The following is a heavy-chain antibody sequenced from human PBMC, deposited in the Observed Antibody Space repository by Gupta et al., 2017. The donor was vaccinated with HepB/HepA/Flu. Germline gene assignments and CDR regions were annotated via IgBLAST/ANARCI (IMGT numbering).Heavy chain of an antibody. J-gene: IGHJ4*02. CDR1: GFTFSSYG. V-gene: IGHV3-33*01. D-gene: IGHD3-22*01. CDR2: IWYDGSNK. CDR3: ARAGDYYDSSRFDY. Sequence: QVQLVESGGGVVQPGRSLSLSCAASGFTFSSYGMHWVRQAPGKGLEWVAVIWYDGSNKYYADSVKGRFTISRDNSKNTLYLQMNSLRAEDTAVYYCARAGDYYDSSRFDYWGQGTLVTVSS.